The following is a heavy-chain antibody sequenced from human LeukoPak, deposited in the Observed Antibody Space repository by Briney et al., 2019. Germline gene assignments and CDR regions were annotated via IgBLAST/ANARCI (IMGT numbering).Heavy chain of an antibody. CDR2: IYYSGST. V-gene: IGHV4-30-4*01. CDR3: ARDPGHNWFDP. J-gene: IGHJ5*02. CDR1: GGSISSGDYY. Sequence: SETLSLTCTVSGGSISSGDYYWSWIRQPPGKGLEWIGYIYYSGSTYYNPSLESRVTISVDTSKNQFSLKLSSVTAADTAVYYCARDPGHNWFDPWGQGTLVTVSS.